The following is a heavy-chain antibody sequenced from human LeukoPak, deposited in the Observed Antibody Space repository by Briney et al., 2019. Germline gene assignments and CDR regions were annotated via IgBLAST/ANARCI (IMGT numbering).Heavy chain of an antibody. CDR3: AKSSGYDDYEGSYRMDV. CDR1: GFTLSSYA. J-gene: IGHJ6*02. CDR2: ISRSSTYK. Sequence: GGSLRLSCATSGFTLSSYAMNWVRQAPGKGLEWVSYISRSSTYKFYADSVKGRFTVSRDNSKNSLYLQMNSLRAEDTAVYSCAKSSGYDDYEGSYRMDVWGHGTTVTVSS. D-gene: IGHD4-17*01. V-gene: IGHV3-21*01.